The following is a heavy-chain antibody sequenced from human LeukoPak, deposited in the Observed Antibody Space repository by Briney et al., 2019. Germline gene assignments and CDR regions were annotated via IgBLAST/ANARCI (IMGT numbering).Heavy chain of an antibody. CDR3: AKDIRSSGWSPALDY. CDR2: ISWNSGSI. D-gene: IGHD6-19*01. CDR1: GFTFDDYA. Sequence: GGSLRLSSAASGFTFDDYAMHGVRQAPGKGLEWVSGISWNSGSIGYADSVKGRFTISRDNAKNSLYLQMNSLRAEDMALYYCAKDIRSSGWSPALDYWGQGTLVTVSS. J-gene: IGHJ4*02. V-gene: IGHV3-9*03.